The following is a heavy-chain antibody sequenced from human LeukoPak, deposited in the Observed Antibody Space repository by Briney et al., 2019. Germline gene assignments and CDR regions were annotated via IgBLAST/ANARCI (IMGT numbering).Heavy chain of an antibody. CDR1: GFIFSSYW. Sequence: GGSLRLSCAASGFIFSSYWMHWVRQAPGKGPVWFSHINTDRSITDYADSVKGRFTISRDNAKNTLYLQMNSLRAEDTAVYYCALRVSVPGGFDSWGQGTLVTVSS. J-gene: IGHJ4*02. V-gene: IGHV3-74*01. CDR2: INTDRSIT. D-gene: IGHD6-19*01. CDR3: ALRVSVPGGFDS.